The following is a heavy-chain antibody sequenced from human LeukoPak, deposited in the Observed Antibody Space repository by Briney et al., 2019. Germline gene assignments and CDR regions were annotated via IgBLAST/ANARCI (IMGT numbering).Heavy chain of an antibody. CDR3: ARRPIVVVPAAPNWFDP. Sequence: PSETLSLTCPVYGGSFSGYYWSWIRQPPGKGLEWIGEINHSGSTNYNPSLKSRVTISVDTSKNQFSLKLSSVTAADTAVYYCARRPIVVVPAAPNWFDPWGQGTLVTVSS. J-gene: IGHJ5*02. V-gene: IGHV4-34*01. CDR2: INHSGST. D-gene: IGHD2-2*01. CDR1: GGSFSGYY.